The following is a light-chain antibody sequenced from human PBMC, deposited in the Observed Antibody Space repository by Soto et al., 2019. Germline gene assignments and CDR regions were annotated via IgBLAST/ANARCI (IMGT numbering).Light chain of an antibody. V-gene: IGLV2-23*01. J-gene: IGLJ1*01. CDR1: SSDVGTYNL. CDR3: CSFASTSTYV. CDR2: DGS. Sequence: QSALTQPASVSGSPGQSITISCTGTSSDVGTYNLVSCHQHHPGKAPKLIIYDGSKRPSGVSNLFSGSKSGNTASLTISGRQAEDEVDYYCCSFASTSTYVFGTGTKVTVL.